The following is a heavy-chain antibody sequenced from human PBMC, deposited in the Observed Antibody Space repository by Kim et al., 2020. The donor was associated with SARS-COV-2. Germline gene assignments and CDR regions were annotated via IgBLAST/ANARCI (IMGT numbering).Heavy chain of an antibody. CDR1: GLTVSNSF. D-gene: IGHD3-10*01. CDR2: IYSGGST. J-gene: IGHJ5*02. Sequence: GGSLRLSCAASGLTVSNSFMSWVRQVPGKGLECVSLIYSGGSTYYADSVAGRFTVSRDGSKYTLYLQMNSLRAEDTAVYYCAGYTDHYGSGTHAWFDPWG. CDR3: AGYTDHYGSGTHAWFDP. V-gene: IGHV3-53*01.